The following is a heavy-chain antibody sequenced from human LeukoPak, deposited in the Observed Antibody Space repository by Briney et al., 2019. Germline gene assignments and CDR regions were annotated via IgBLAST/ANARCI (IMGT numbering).Heavy chain of an antibody. Sequence: ASVKVSCKASGYTFTSYDINWVRQATGQGLEWMGWMNPSSGNTGYAQKFQGRVTMTRNTSISTAYMELSSLRSEDTAVYYCARANPYYYGSGSYYTAWGQGTLVTVSS. V-gene: IGHV1-8*01. CDR1: GYTFTSYD. CDR2: MNPSSGNT. CDR3: ARANPYYYGSGSYYTA. D-gene: IGHD3-10*01. J-gene: IGHJ5*02.